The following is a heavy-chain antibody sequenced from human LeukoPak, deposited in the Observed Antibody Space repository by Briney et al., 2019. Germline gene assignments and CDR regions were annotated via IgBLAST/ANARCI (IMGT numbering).Heavy chain of an antibody. CDR2: IRQDGSVQ. D-gene: IGHD1/OR15-1a*01. CDR1: GFTSSSYW. Sequence: GGSLRLSCAASGFTSSSYWMSWVRQAPGKGLEWVANIRQDGSVQNYVDSVKGRFTISRDNPKNSVYLQMSSLSAEDRAVYYCLVTTRSRGFDYWGQGTLVTVSS. CDR3: LVTTRSRGFDY. J-gene: IGHJ4*02. V-gene: IGHV3-7*01.